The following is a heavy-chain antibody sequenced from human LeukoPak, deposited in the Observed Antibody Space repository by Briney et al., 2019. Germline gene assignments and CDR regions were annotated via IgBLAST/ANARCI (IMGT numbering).Heavy chain of an antibody. D-gene: IGHD6-19*01. V-gene: IGHV1-18*04. Sequence: EASVKVSCKASGYTFTSYGISWVRQAPGQGLEWMGWISAYNGNTNYAQKLQGRVTMTTDTSTSTAYMELRSPGSDDTAVYYCARDGSGSGWFYYFDYWGQGTLVTVSS. J-gene: IGHJ4*02. CDR1: GYTFTSYG. CDR3: ARDGSGSGWFYYFDY. CDR2: ISAYNGNT.